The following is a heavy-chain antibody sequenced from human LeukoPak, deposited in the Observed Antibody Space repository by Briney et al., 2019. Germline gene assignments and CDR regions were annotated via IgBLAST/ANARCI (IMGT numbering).Heavy chain of an antibody. CDR3: ARDYLDDSSGYYADY. J-gene: IGHJ4*02. CDR1: GFTFSDYY. CDR2: ISSSGSTI. Sequence: GGSLRLSCAASGFTFSDYYMSWIRQAPGKGLEGVSYISSSGSTIYYADSVKGRFTISRDNAKNSLYLQMNSLRAEDTAVYYCARDYLDDSSGYYADYWGQGTPVTVSS. V-gene: IGHV3-11*01. D-gene: IGHD3-22*01.